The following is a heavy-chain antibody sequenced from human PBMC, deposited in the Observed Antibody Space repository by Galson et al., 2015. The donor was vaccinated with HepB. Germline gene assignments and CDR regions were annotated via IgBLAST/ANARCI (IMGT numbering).Heavy chain of an antibody. CDR1: GFTFSDHY. D-gene: IGHD3-22*01. CDR3: ARVDSSGYYYGY. CDR2: TRNKANSYTT. Sequence: SLRLSCAASGFTFSDHYMDWVRQAPGKGLEWVGRTRNKANSYTTEYAASVKGRFAISRDDSKNSLYLQMNSLKTEDTAVYYCARVDSSGYYYGYWGQGTLVTVSS. J-gene: IGHJ4*02. V-gene: IGHV3-72*01.